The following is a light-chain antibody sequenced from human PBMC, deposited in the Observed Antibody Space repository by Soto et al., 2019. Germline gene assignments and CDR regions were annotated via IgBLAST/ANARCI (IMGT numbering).Light chain of an antibody. CDR3: QQYGSSPRT. CDR1: QSVSSSY. Sequence: EIVLTQSPGTLSLSPGERATLSCGVSQSVSSSYLAWYQQKPGQAPRLLIYGASSRATGIPDRFSGSGSGTDFTLTISRLEPEDFAVYYCQQYGSSPRTFGQGTRLEI. CDR2: GAS. V-gene: IGKV3-20*01. J-gene: IGKJ5*01.